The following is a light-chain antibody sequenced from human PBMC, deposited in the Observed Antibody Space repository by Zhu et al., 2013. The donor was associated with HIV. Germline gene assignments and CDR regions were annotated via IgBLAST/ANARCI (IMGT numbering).Light chain of an antibody. V-gene: IGKV3-15*01. CDR2: GAS. J-gene: IGKJ4*01. CDR1: QSISSK. Sequence: EIVMTQSPATLSVSLGERATLSCWASQSISSKLAWYQQKPGQAPRLVIYGASNRATGIPARFSGSGSGTEFTLTISSLQSEDFAIYYCQQYNSWPLTFGGGTKVEI. CDR3: QQYNSWPLT.